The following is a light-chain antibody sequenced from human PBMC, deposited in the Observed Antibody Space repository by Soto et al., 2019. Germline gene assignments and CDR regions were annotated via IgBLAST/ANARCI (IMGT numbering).Light chain of an antibody. CDR3: HQYCSSPFT. CDR2: GAS. Sequence: EFVLTQSPGTLSLSPGERATLSCRASQSVSSSYLAWYQQKPGQAPRLLIYGASSRATGIPDRFSGSGSGTDFTLTISRLEPEDFAVYYCHQYCSSPFTFGPGTKVDIK. J-gene: IGKJ3*01. V-gene: IGKV3-20*01. CDR1: QSVSSSY.